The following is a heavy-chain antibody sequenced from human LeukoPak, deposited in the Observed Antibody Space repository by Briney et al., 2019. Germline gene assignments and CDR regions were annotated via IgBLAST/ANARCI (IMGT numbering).Heavy chain of an antibody. CDR2: INHSGST. J-gene: IGHJ6*03. CDR3: ARVRYSSSSGYRLYYYYYMDV. CDR1: GDSIDSYY. V-gene: IGHV4-34*01. Sequence: SETLSLTCSVSGDSIDSYYWSWIRQPPGKGLEWIGEINHSGSTNYNPSFKSRVTISVDTSKNQFSLKLSSVTAADTAVYYCARVRYSSSSGYRLYYYYYMDVWGKGTTVTVSS. D-gene: IGHD6-6*01.